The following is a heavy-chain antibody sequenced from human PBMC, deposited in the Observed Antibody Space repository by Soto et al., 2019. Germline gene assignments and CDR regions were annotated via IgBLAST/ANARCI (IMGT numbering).Heavy chain of an antibody. CDR2: IYPNGDKT. CDR3: AREVSTGVGANEY. CDR1: GFSFTSYF. D-gene: IGHD1-26*01. Sequence: HVQLVQSGAEVKEPGASVKISCKASGFSFTSYFMHWVRQAPGQRPEWMGMIYPNGDKTIFAQQLQGRVTMTKDTSTSTLFMELSSLRSEDTAVYFCAREVSTGVGANEYWGQGPLVTVSA. J-gene: IGHJ4*02. V-gene: IGHV1-46*04.